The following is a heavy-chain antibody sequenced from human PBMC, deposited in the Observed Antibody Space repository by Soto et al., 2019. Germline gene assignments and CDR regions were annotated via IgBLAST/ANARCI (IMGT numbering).Heavy chain of an antibody. J-gene: IGHJ4*02. V-gene: IGHV1-69*13. Sequence: SVKVSCKASGGTFSSYAISWVRQAPGQGLEWMGGIIPIFGTANYAQKFQGRVTITANESTSTAYMELSSLRSEDTAVYYCARGITYGTAMAYYFDYWGQGTLVTVSS. CDR1: GGTFSSYA. D-gene: IGHD5-18*01. CDR3: ARGITYGTAMAYYFDY. CDR2: IIPIFGTA.